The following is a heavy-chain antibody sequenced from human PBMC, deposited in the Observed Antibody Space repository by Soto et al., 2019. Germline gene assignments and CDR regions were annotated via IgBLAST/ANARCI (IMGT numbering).Heavy chain of an antibody. V-gene: IGHV4-4*07. CDR1: SGSVSNYY. CDR2: MYTGGST. Sequence: QVQLQESGPGLVKPSETLTLTCKVSSGSVSNYYWSWIRQPAGKGLEWIGRMYTGGSTNYNPSLKSRVTMSVDTSKNQFSVRLTSVTAADTAVYYCARASVGPPGGGSWTMPFDSWGRGTLVTVSS. J-gene: IGHJ4*02. CDR3: ARASVGPPGGGSWTMPFDS. D-gene: IGHD2-15*01.